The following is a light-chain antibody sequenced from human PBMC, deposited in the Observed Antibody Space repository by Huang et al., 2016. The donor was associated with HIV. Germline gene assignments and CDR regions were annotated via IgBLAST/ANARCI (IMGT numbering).Light chain of an antibody. Sequence: DIQMTQSPSAMSASVGDRVTITCRASQDISNHLAWFQQKPGKVPKCLIYGTSSLQSGGPSRFSGSGSGTEFTLTISSLQPEDFATYYCLQHNSYPLTFGPGTKVEFK. J-gene: IGKJ3*01. CDR1: QDISNH. CDR3: LQHNSYPLT. CDR2: GTS. V-gene: IGKV1-17*03.